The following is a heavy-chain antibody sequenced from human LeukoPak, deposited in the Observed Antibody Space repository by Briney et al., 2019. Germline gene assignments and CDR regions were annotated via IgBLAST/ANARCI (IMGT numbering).Heavy chain of an antibody. V-gene: IGHV4-39*07. D-gene: IGHD6-13*01. CDR3: ARDSYSSSPPPFDP. CDR2: IYHSGST. J-gene: IGHJ5*02. CDR1: GGSISTSNYY. Sequence: PSETLSLTCTVSGGSISTSNYYWGWIRQPPGKGLEWIGSIYHSGSTYYNPSLKSRVTISVDTSKNQFSLKLSSVTAADTAVYYCARDSYSSSPPPFDPWGQGTLVTVSS.